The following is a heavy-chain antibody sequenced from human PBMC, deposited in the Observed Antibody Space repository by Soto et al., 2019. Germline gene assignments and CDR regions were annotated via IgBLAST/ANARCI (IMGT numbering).Heavy chain of an antibody. Sequence: WGSLRLSCAASGFTFSSYAMHWVRQAPGKGLEWVAVISYDGSNKYYADSVKGRFTISRDNSKNTLYLQMNSLRAEDTAVYYCARDSSNYFDYWGQGTLVTVSS. CDR3: ARDSSNYFDY. CDR1: GFTFSSYA. D-gene: IGHD6-13*01. V-gene: IGHV3-30-3*01. CDR2: ISYDGSNK. J-gene: IGHJ4*02.